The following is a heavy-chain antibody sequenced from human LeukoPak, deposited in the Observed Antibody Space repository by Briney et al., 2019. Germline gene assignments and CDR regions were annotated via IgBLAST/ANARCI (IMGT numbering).Heavy chain of an antibody. D-gene: IGHD3-10*01. Sequence: PGGSLRLSCAASGFXFDDYGMSWVRQAPGKGLERVSGINWNGGSTGYADSVKGRFTISRDNAKNSLYLQMNSLRAEDTALYYCARGGWFGELLFDYWGQGTLVTVSS. CDR1: GFXFDDYG. V-gene: IGHV3-20*04. CDR2: INWNGGST. J-gene: IGHJ4*02. CDR3: ARGGWFGELLFDY.